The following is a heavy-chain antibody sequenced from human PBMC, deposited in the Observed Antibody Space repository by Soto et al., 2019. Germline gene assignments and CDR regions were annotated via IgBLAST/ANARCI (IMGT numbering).Heavy chain of an antibody. J-gene: IGHJ5*02. CDR1: GFILNMYG. CDR2: ISSSGGTT. V-gene: IGHV3-48*01. CDR3: ARDRYSSGSFEP. D-gene: IGHD6-19*01. Sequence: GGSLRLSCEASGFILNMYGMNWVRQAPGKGLEWFSYISSSGGTTAYAESVKGRFTISRDNVKNSLYLQMNNLRVEDTAVYYCARDRYSSGSFEPWGQGTLVTVSS.